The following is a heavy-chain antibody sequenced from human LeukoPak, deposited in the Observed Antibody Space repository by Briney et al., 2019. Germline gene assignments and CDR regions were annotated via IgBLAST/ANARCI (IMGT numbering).Heavy chain of an antibody. V-gene: IGHV3-7*01. CDR3: ARESQNSGSYFDS. J-gene: IGHJ4*02. D-gene: IGHD1-26*01. Sequence: GGSLRLSCAASGFTLSNYWMSWVRQAPGKGLEGLTNINRDGSGRYYVDSVKGRFTVSRDNAKNSLYLQVESLRAEDAAVYYCARESQNSGSYFDSWGQGTLVTVSS. CDR2: INRDGSGR. CDR1: GFTLSNYW.